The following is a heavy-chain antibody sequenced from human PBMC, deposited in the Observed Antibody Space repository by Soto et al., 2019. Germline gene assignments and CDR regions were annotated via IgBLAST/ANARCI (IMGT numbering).Heavy chain of an antibody. Sequence: QVQLVQSGAEVKKPGSSVTVSCKTSGGTFSKDAINWVRQAPGQGLEWMGLLITVFGSPIYAQKFQGRIRITAVESTCTAFMNLSSLSDEDTDVYYCTGGWGYTSEAGKPRYYSMVVWLQWTTVSVSS. D-gene: IGHD5-18*01. CDR2: LITVFGSP. CDR3: TGGWGYTSEAGKPRYYSMVV. J-gene: IGHJ6*01. V-gene: IGHV1-69*01. CDR1: GGTFSKDA.